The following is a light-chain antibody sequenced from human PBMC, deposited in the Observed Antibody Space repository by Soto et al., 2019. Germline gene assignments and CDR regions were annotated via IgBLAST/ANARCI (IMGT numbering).Light chain of an antibody. CDR2: RAS. CDR3: QQYNSYPLT. CDR1: QSISNW. Sequence: DIQMTQSPSTLSASVGDRVTITCRASQSISNWLAWYQQKPGEAPKLLIYRASSLESGVTSSFSGSGSGTEFTLTISSLQPHDLATYYCQQYNSYPLTFGGGTKVEIK. V-gene: IGKV1-5*03. J-gene: IGKJ4*01.